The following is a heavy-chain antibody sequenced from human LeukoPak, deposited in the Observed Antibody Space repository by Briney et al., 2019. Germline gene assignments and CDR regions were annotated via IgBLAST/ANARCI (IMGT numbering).Heavy chain of an antibody. J-gene: IGHJ4*02. V-gene: IGHV3-23*01. CDR3: AKGKDC. CDR1: EFTFSDYA. CDR2: ISGSGGST. Sequence: GGSLRLSCVASEFTFSDYAMSWVRQAPGKGLEWVSAISGSGGSTSYADSVKGRFTISRDNSKNTLYLQMNSLRVDDTAVYCCAKGKDCWGQGTLVTVSS.